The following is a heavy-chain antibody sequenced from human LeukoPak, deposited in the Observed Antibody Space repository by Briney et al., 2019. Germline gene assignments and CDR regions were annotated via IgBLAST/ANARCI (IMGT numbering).Heavy chain of an antibody. CDR2: ISSSGSTI. CDR1: GFTFSSYE. D-gene: IGHD3-10*02. Sequence: GGSLRLSCAASGFTFSSYEMNWVRQAPGKGLEWVSYISSSGSTIYYADSVKGRFTISRDNAKNLLYLQMNSLRAEDTAVYYCAELGITMIGGVWGKGTTVTISS. J-gene: IGHJ6*04. V-gene: IGHV3-48*03. CDR3: AELGITMIGGV.